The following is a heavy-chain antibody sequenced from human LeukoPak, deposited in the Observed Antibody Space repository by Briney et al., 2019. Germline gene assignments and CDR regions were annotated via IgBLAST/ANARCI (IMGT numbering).Heavy chain of an antibody. CDR3: ARVGFPFPYYYDSSGYYPFDY. D-gene: IGHD3-22*01. CDR2: IYYSGST. V-gene: IGHV4-59*01. J-gene: IGHJ4*02. CDR1: GGSISSYY. Sequence: SETLSLTCTVSGGSISSYYWSWIRQPPGKGLEWIGYIYYSGSTNYNPSLKSRVTISVDTSKNQFSLKLSSVTAADTAVYYCARVGFPFPYYYDSSGYYPFDYWGQGTLVTVSS.